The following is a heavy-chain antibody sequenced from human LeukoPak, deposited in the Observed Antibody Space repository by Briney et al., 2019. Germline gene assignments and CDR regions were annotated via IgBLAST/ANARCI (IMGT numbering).Heavy chain of an antibody. J-gene: IGHJ1*01. CDR2: INHSGST. CDR3: AAITAYGDYDPEYFQH. CDR1: GGSFSGYY. Sequence: PSETLSLTCAVYGGSFSGYYWSWIRQPPGKGLEWIGEINHSGSTNYNPSLKSRVTISVDTSKNQFSLKLSSVTAADTAVYYCAAITAYGDYDPEYFQHWGQGTLVTVSS. V-gene: IGHV4-34*01. D-gene: IGHD4-17*01.